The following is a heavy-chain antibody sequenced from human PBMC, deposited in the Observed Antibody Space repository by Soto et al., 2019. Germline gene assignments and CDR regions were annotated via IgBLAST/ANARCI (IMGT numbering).Heavy chain of an antibody. CDR3: AASYGSGYRAFDY. Sequence: QVQLVQSGTEVKKPGSSVKVSCKASGDTFSFYTINWVRQAPGLGLEWVGSINPIVSMSNYAQKFQGRVSMTAAKSTSTGYMKLRGLRSDETAMYFCAASYGSGYRAFDYWGQGALVIVSS. J-gene: IGHJ4*02. CDR1: GDTFSFYT. CDR2: INPIVSMS. D-gene: IGHD3-10*01. V-gene: IGHV1-69*02.